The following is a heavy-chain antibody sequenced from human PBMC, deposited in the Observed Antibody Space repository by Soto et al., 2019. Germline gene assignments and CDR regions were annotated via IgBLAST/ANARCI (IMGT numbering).Heavy chain of an antibody. D-gene: IGHD2-15*01. J-gene: IGHJ4*02. CDR3: AKVPAPNGRYCSGGSCYFDY. Sequence: GGSLRLSCAASGFTFSSYAMSWVRQAPGKGLEWVSAISGSGGSTYYADSVKGRFTISRDNSKNTLYLQMNSLRAEDTAVYYCAKVPAPNGRYCSGGSCYFDYWGQGT. CDR2: ISGSGGST. V-gene: IGHV3-23*01. CDR1: GFTFSSYA.